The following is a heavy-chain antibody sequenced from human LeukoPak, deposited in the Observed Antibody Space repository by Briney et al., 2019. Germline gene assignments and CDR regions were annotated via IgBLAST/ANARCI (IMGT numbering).Heavy chain of an antibody. Sequence: ASVKVSCTASGYTFTSYAMHWVRQAPGQRLEWMGWINAGNGNTKYSQKFQGRVTITRDTSASTAYMELSSLRSEDTAVYYCARVPRIAVAGRSPHFDYWGQGTLVTVSS. J-gene: IGHJ4*02. CDR2: INAGNGNT. CDR3: ARVPRIAVAGRSPHFDY. V-gene: IGHV1-3*01. CDR1: GYTFTSYA. D-gene: IGHD6-19*01.